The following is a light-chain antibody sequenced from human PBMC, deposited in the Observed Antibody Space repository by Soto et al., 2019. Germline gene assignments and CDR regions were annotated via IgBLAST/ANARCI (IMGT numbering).Light chain of an antibody. V-gene: IGLV2-14*01. CDR3: TSSTTASTLV. CDR1: SDDIGANNY. J-gene: IGLJ2*01. CDR2: EAA. Sequence: QSALTQPASVSGSPGQSITISCTGTSDDIGANNYVSWYQHHPGKAPKILIYEAANRPSGISHRFSGSKSGNTASLTISGLQAEDEADYFSTSSTTASTLVFVGGSKLTVL.